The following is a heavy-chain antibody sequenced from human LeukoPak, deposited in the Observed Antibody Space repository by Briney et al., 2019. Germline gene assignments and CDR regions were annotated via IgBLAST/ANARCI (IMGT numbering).Heavy chain of an antibody. CDR1: GFTFDDYG. J-gene: IGHJ6*03. D-gene: IGHD3-22*01. CDR2: INWNGGST. V-gene: IGHV3-20*04. Sequence: GGSLRLSCAASGFTFDDYGMSWVRQAPGKGLEWVSGINWNGGSTGYADSVKGRFTISRDNAKNTLYLQMNSLRAEDTAVYYCARGAHYDSSGYVYYYYYMDVWGKGTTVTISS. CDR3: ARGAHYDSSGYVYYYYYMDV.